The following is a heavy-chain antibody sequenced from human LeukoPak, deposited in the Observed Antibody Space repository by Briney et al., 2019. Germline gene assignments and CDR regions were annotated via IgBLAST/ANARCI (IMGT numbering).Heavy chain of an antibody. V-gene: IGHV3-23*01. CDR1: GFTFSIYA. Sequence: GGSLRLSCAASGFTFSIYAMSWVRQALGKGLEWVSTLSGSGGRTYYADPVKGRFTISRDNSKNTLHLQMNSRRAEDTAVYYCAKGSVYSDFDYWGQGTLVLVSS. CDR3: AKGSVYSDFDY. D-gene: IGHD4-11*01. CDR2: LSGSGGRT. J-gene: IGHJ4*02.